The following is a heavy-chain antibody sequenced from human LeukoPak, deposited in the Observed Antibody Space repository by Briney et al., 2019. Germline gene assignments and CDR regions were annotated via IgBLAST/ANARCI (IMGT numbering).Heavy chain of an antibody. Sequence: GWAVRLSCVASGLTFSHYYIRGLRQAAAKGGAWVSYISSSGSTIYYADSVKGRFTISRDNAKNSLYLQMNSLRAEDTAVYYCARIGTDFWSGYFDYWGQGTLVTVSS. V-gene: IGHV3-11*01. CDR1: GLTFSHYY. CDR3: ARIGTDFWSGYFDY. CDR2: ISSSGSTI. D-gene: IGHD3-3*01. J-gene: IGHJ4*02.